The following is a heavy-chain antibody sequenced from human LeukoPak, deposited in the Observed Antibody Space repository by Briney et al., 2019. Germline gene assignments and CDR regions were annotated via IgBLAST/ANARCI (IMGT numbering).Heavy chain of an antibody. Sequence: PGGSLRLSCAASGFTFSSYGMHWVRQAPGKGLEWVAVIWYDGSNKYYADSVKGRFTISRDNSKNTLYLQMNSLRAEDTAVYYCARGPSYCSSTSCYAVDYYYYYGMDVWGQGTTVTVSS. CDR2: IWYDGSNK. J-gene: IGHJ6*02. D-gene: IGHD2-2*01. V-gene: IGHV3-33*01. CDR3: ARGPSYCSSTSCYAVDYYYYYGMDV. CDR1: GFTFSSYG.